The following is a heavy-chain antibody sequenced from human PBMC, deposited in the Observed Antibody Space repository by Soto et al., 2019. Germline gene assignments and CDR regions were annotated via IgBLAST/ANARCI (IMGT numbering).Heavy chain of an antibody. V-gene: IGHV3-53*01. CDR2: IYSGGST. J-gene: IGHJ4*02. CDR3: AADLSWGEMAPIY. Sequence: QTGGSLRLSCAASGFTVSSNYMSWVRQAPGKGLEWVSVIYSGGSTYYADSVKGRFTISRDNSKNTLYLQMNSLRAEDTAVYYCAADLSWGEMAPIYWGQGTLVTVSS. CDR1: GFTVSSNY. D-gene: IGHD3-16*01.